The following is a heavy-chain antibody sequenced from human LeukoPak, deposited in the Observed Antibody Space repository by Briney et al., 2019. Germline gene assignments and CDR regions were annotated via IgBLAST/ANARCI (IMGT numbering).Heavy chain of an antibody. CDR1: GGSIRSGGYY. D-gene: IGHD3-22*01. V-gene: IGHV4-31*03. Sequence: SETLSLTCTVSGGSIRSGGYYWSWIRQHPGKGLEWIGYIYYSGSTYYNPSLKSRVTISVDTSKNQFSLKLSSVTAADTAVYYCARAYSSGHFDYWGQGTLVTVSS. CDR2: IYYSGST. J-gene: IGHJ4*02. CDR3: ARAYSSGHFDY.